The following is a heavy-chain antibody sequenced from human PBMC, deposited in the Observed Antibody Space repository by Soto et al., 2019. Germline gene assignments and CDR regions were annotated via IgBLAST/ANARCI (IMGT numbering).Heavy chain of an antibody. V-gene: IGHV4-59*01. CDR3: ARNVARGSDLDY. CDR2: IYYSGST. Sequence: PSETLSLTCTVSGGSISSYYWSWIRQPPGKGLEWIGYIYYSGSTNYNPSLKSRVTISVDTSKNQFSLKLSSVTAADTAVYYCARNVARGSDLDYWGQGTLVTVSS. D-gene: IGHD5-12*01. J-gene: IGHJ4*02. CDR1: GGSISSYY.